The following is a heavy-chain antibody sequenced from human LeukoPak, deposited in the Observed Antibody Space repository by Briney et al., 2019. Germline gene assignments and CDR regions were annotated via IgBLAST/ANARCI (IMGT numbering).Heavy chain of an antibody. Sequence: PSETLSLTCTVSGGSISSYYWSWIRQPPGKGLEWIGYIYYSGSTNYNPSLKSRVTISVDMSKNQFSLKLSSVTAADTAVYYCARAGSWYWFDPWGQGTLVTVSS. V-gene: IGHV4-59*01. CDR2: IYYSGST. CDR1: GGSISSYY. CDR3: ARAGSWYWFDP. D-gene: IGHD6-13*01. J-gene: IGHJ5*02.